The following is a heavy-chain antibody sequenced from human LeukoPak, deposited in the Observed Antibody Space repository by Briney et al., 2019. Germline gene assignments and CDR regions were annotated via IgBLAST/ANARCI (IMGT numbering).Heavy chain of an antibody. CDR2: ISAYYGNT. J-gene: IGHJ4*02. D-gene: IGHD3-10*01. CDR1: GYTFTRYG. Sequence: ASVHVSRKPSGYTFTRYGFTWVRQPPAQELKWMGWISAYYGNTNYVQKLQGRVTMSTDASTSTVYMEPRSLRSDDTAVYYCARGGLTESVDYWGQGTLVTVSS. CDR3: ARGGLTESVDY. V-gene: IGHV1-18*01.